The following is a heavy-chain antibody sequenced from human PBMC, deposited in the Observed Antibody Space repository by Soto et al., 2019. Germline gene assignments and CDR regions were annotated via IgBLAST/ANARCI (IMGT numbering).Heavy chain of an antibody. CDR3: AKEKNYYFDY. CDR2: ISGSGGSI. CDR1: GFTYSSYA. J-gene: IGHJ4*02. V-gene: IGHV3-23*01. Sequence: EVKVLASGGGLVKPGESLRLSCAASGFTYSSYAMSWVRQAPGKGLEWVSSISGSGGSIYYADSVNGRFTISRDNSQNTVYLQMNSLRAEDTAIYYCAKEKNYYFDYLGQGTLVTVSS.